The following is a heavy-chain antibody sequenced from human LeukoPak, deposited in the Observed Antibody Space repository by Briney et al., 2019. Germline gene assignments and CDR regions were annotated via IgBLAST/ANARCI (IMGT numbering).Heavy chain of an antibody. CDR2: IYYSGST. D-gene: IGHD5-12*01. CDR1: GGSISSGDYY. J-gene: IGHJ4*02. CDR3: ASGREIIATLSY. V-gene: IGHV4-31*03. Sequence: PSETLSLTCTVSGGSISSGDYYWSWIRQHPGKGLEWIGYIYYSGSTYCNPSLKSRVTISVDTSKNQFSLNLNSVTAADTAVYYCASGREIIATLSYWGQGTLVTVSS.